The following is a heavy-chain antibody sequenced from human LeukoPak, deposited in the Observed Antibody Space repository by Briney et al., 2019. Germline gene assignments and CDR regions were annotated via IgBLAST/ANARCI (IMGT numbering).Heavy chain of an antibody. CDR2: ISYDGSNK. D-gene: IGHD5-18*01. J-gene: IGHJ5*02. CDR1: GFTFSIYA. CDR3: AKAEYSYGWCSSCRGGWFDP. Sequence: GGSLRLSCAASGFTFSIYAMHWVRQAPGKGLEWVAVISYDGSNKYYTDSVKGRFTISRDNSKNTLYLQMNSLRAEDTAVYYCAKAEYSYGWCSSCRGGWFDPWGQGTLATVSS. V-gene: IGHV3-30*18.